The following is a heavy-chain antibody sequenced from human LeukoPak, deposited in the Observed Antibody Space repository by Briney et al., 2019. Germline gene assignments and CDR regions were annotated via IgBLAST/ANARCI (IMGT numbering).Heavy chain of an antibody. J-gene: IGHJ5*02. CDR1: GYTFTGYY. D-gene: IGHD6-13*01. CDR3: ARGSSRTYNWFDP. Sequence: ASVKVSCKASGYTFTGYYMHWVRQAPGQGLEWMGWINPNSGGTNYAQKVQGRVTMTRDTSISTAYMELSRLRSDDTAVYYCARGSSRTYNWFDPWGQGTLVTVSS. V-gene: IGHV1-2*02. CDR2: INPNSGGT.